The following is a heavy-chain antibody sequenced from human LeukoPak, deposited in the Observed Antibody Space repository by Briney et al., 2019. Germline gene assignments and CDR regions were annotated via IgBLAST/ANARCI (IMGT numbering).Heavy chain of an antibody. CDR1: GGTFSSYA. J-gene: IGHJ5*02. Sequence: SVKLSCKASGGTFSSYAISWVRQAPGQGLEWMGGIIPIFGTANYAQKFQGRVTITADESTSTAYMELSSLRSEDTAVYYCARGFDDSSSWYHNWFDPWGQGTLVTVSS. D-gene: IGHD6-13*01. V-gene: IGHV1-69*13. CDR3: ARGFDDSSSWYHNWFDP. CDR2: IIPIFGTA.